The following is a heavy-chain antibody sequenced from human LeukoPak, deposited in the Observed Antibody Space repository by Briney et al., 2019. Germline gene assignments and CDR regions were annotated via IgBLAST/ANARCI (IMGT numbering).Heavy chain of an antibody. CDR2: ISGSGAST. V-gene: IGHV3-23*01. J-gene: IGHJ4*02. Sequence: GGSLRLSCAASGFTFSRYAMSWVRQAPGKGLEWVSAISGSGASTYYADSVKGRFTISRDNSKNTLYLQMNSLRVEDTAVYYCARGVEPLAANTLAYWGQGTLVTVSS. D-gene: IGHD1-14*01. CDR3: ARGVEPLAANTLAY. CDR1: GFTFSRYA.